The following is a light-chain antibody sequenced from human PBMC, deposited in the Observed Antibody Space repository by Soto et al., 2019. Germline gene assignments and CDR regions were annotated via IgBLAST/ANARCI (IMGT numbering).Light chain of an antibody. CDR3: HVWDSSSDHDV. CDR1: NIGGKS. V-gene: IGLV3-21*02. CDR2: DDS. Sequence: SYELTQPPSVSVAPGQTARITCGGTNIGGKSVHWYQQKPGQAPVLVVYDDSDRPSGIPDRFSGSNSGDTATLTIRRVEAGDEADYYCHVWDSSSDHDVFGTGTKVTVL. J-gene: IGLJ1*01.